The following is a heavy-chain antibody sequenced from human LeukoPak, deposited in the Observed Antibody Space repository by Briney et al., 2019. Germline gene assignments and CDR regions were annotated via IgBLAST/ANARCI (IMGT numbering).Heavy chain of an antibody. J-gene: IGHJ4*02. CDR3: ARGNRNDFWSGKNQRGRFDY. D-gene: IGHD3-3*01. CDR2: INAGNGNT. CDR1: GYTFTSYA. Sequence: ASVKVSCKASGYTFTSYAMHWVRQAPGQRLEWMGWINAGNGNTKYSQKFQGRVTITRDTSASTAYMELSSPRSEDTAVYYCARGNRNDFWSGKNQRGRFDYWGQGTLVTVSS. V-gene: IGHV1-3*01.